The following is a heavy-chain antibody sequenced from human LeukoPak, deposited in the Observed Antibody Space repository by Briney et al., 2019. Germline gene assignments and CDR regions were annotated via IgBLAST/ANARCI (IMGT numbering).Heavy chain of an antibody. Sequence: GGSLRLSCAAPGFNFTKYAMNWVRHAPGRGLEWVSLISSSGGSTYYAGSVKGRFTISRDNSKNTLYLQMNSLRAEDTAIFYCAKDGPTAIPSWFDPWGQGTLVTVSS. D-gene: IGHD2-21*02. CDR3: AKDGPTAIPSWFDP. J-gene: IGHJ5*02. CDR2: ISSSGGST. CDR1: GFNFTKYA. V-gene: IGHV3-23*01.